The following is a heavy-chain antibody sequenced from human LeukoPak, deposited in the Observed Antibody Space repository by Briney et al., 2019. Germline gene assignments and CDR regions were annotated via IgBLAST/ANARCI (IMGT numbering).Heavy chain of an antibody. D-gene: IGHD2-2*01. J-gene: IGHJ6*03. CDR1: GYTFTSYA. CDR3: ARDGQLLSYYYYYYMDV. CDR2: INPNSGGT. Sequence: GASVKVSCKASGYTFTSYAMNWVRQAPGQGLEWMGWINPNSGGTNYAQKFQGRVTMTRDTSISTAYMELSRLRSDDTAVYYCARDGQLLSYYYYYYMDVWGKGTTVTISS. V-gene: IGHV1-2*02.